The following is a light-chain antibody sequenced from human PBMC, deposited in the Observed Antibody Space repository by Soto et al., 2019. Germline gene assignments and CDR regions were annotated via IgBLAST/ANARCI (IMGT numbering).Light chain of an antibody. V-gene: IGKV3-20*01. Sequence: EIVVTQSPDTLSLSPGETATLSCRASQSVSSSVAWYQHKPGQSPRLVVYSGDKRAPGIPPRFSGSGSGTDFTLTISRLEPEDFAVYYCQQYGSSPPITFGQGTRLEI. CDR3: QQYGSSPPIT. CDR1: QSVSSS. J-gene: IGKJ5*01. CDR2: SGD.